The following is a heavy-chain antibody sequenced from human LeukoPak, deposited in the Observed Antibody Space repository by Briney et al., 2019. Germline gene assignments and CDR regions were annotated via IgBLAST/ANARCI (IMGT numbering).Heavy chain of an antibody. D-gene: IGHD3-9*01. CDR1: GFTFSSYG. V-gene: IGHV3-33*01. CDR2: IWYDGSNK. Sequence: GGSLRLSCAASGFTFSSYGMHWVRQAPGKGLEWVAVIWYDGSNKYYADSVKGRFTVSRDNSKNTLYLQMNSLRAEDTAVYYCAREGSDYDILTGYQDLDYWGQGTLVTVSS. J-gene: IGHJ4*02. CDR3: AREGSDYDILTGYQDLDY.